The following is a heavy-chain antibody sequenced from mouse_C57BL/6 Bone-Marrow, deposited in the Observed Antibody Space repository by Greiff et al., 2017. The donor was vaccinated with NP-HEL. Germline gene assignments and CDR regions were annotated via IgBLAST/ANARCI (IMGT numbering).Heavy chain of an antibody. V-gene: IGHV5-17*01. CDR2: ISSGSSTI. CDR3: ARPVCYYAMDY. CDR1: GFTFSDYG. J-gene: IGHJ4*01. Sequence: EVQLVESGGGLVKPGGSLKLSCAASGFTFSDYGMHWVRQAPEKGLEWVAYISSGSSTIYYADTVTGRFTISRDNAKNTLFLQMTSLRSEDTAMYYCARPVCYYAMDYWGQGTSVTVSS.